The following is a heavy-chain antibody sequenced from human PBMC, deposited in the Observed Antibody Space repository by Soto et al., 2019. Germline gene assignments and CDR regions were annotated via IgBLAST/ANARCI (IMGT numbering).Heavy chain of an antibody. D-gene: IGHD5-12*01. Sequence: QVQLVESGGGVVQPGRSLRLSCAASGFTFSSYAMHWVRQAPGKGLEWVAVISYDGSNKYYADSVKGRFTISRDNSKNTLYLQMNSLRAEDTAVYYCARAEDGYNFGYWGQGTLVTVSS. CDR1: GFTFSSYA. V-gene: IGHV3-30-3*01. J-gene: IGHJ4*02. CDR2: ISYDGSNK. CDR3: ARAEDGYNFGY.